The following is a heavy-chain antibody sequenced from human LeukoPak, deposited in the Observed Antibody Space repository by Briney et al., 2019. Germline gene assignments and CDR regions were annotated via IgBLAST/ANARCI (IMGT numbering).Heavy chain of an antibody. CDR2: INHSGST. CDR1: GGSFSGYY. CDR3: ARGLRRYYGSGSYYNYYYGMDV. Sequence: PSETLSLTCAVYGGSFSGYYWSWIRQPPGKGLEWIGEINHSGSTNYNPSLKSRVTISVDTSKNQFSLKLSSVTAADTAVYYCARGLRRYYGSGSYYNYYYGMDVWGKGTTVTVSS. D-gene: IGHD3-10*01. V-gene: IGHV4-34*01. J-gene: IGHJ6*04.